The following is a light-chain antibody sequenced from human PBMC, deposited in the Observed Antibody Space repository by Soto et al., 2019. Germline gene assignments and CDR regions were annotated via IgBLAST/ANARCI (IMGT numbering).Light chain of an antibody. CDR1: QSVSSSY. V-gene: IGKV3-20*01. CDR2: GAS. CDR3: QQYGSSFFT. J-gene: IGKJ4*02. Sequence: EIVLTQSPGTQSLSPGERATLSCRASQSVSSSYLAWYQQKPGQAPRLLIYGASSRATGIPDRFSGSGSGTDFTLIISRLEPEDFAVYYCQQYGSSFFTFGGGTKVEIK.